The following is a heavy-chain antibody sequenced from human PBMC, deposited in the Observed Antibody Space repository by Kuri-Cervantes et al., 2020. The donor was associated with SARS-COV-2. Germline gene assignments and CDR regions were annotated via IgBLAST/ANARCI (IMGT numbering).Heavy chain of an antibody. CDR3: AREDVLLQDAFDI. V-gene: IGHV3-30-3*01. CDR1: GFAFSSYA. Sequence: GGSLRLSCAASGFAFSSYAMHWVRQAPGKGLEWVAVISYDGSNKYYADSVKGRFTISRDNSKNTLYLQMNSLRAEDTAVYYCAREDVLLQDAFDIWGQGTMVTVSS. D-gene: IGHD3-10*01. J-gene: IGHJ3*02. CDR2: ISYDGSNK.